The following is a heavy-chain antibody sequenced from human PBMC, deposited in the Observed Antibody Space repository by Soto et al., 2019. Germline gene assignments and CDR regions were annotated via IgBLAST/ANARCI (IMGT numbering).Heavy chain of an antibody. CDR3: AREGKGYCSGGSCYSFDY. V-gene: IGHV4-59*01. CDR2: IYYSGNT. CDR1: GGSISSYY. D-gene: IGHD2-15*01. J-gene: IGHJ4*02. Sequence: SETLSLTCTVSGGSISSYYWSWIRQPPGKGLEWIGYIYYSGNTNYNPSLKSRVAISVDTSKNQFSLKLSSVTAADTAVYYCAREGKGYCSGGSCYSFDYWGQGTLVTVSS.